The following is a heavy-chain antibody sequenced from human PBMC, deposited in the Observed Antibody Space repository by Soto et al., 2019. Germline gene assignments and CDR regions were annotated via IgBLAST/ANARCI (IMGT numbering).Heavy chain of an antibody. CDR1: GYTFIAYY. CDR3: AASDSITTTGDY. J-gene: IGHJ4*02. V-gene: IGHV1-2*02. CDR2: VNPNRGGT. Sequence: QVQLVQSGAEVKKPGASAKVSCKASGYTFIAYYIHWVRQAPGQGLEWMGWVNPNRGGTSYAQKFQDRVTMTRDTSINTAYMELSRLTSDDTAVYYCAASDSITTTGDYWGQGTLVIVSS. D-gene: IGHD1-1*01.